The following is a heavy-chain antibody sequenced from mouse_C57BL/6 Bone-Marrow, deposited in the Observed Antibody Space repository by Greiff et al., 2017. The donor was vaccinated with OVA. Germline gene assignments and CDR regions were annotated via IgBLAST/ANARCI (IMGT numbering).Heavy chain of an antibody. CDR1: GFTFSSYA. CDR2: ISSGGDYI. V-gene: IGHV5S21*01. Sequence: EVQLVESGEGLVKPGGSLKLSCAASGFTFSSYAMSWVRQTPGKRLEWVAYISSGGDYIYYADNVKGRFTLSRDNARNTLYLQMSSLKSEDTAMYYCASDRCESYFPWYFDVWGKGTTVTVSS. D-gene: IGHD2-12*01. J-gene: IGHJ1*03. CDR3: ASDRCESYFPWYFDV.